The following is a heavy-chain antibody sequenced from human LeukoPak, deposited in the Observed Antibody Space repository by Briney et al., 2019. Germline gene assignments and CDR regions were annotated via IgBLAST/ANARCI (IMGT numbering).Heavy chain of an antibody. J-gene: IGHJ4*02. D-gene: IGHD1-26*01. CDR1: GFTFSSYG. CDR3: AKDGGRWELPYVLDY. Sequence: PGRSLRLSCAASGFTFSSYGMHWVRQAPGKGLEWVAVIWYDGSNKYYADSVKGRFTISRDNSKNTLYLQMNSLRAEDTAVYYCAKDGGRWELPYVLDYWGQGTLVTVSS. CDR2: IWYDGSNK. V-gene: IGHV3-33*06.